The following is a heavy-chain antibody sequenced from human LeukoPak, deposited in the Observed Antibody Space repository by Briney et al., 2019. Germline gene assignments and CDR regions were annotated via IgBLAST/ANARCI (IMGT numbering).Heavy chain of an antibody. CDR2: IKQDGSEK. Sequence: HTGGSLRLSCAASGFTFSSYWMSWVRQAPGKGLELVANIKQDGSEKYYVDSVKGRFTISRDNAKNSLYLQMNSLRAEDTAVYYCARDADYDSSGYPMNDAFDIWGQGTMVTVSS. CDR3: ARDADYDSSGYPMNDAFDI. V-gene: IGHV3-7*01. CDR1: GFTFSSYW. J-gene: IGHJ3*02. D-gene: IGHD3-22*01.